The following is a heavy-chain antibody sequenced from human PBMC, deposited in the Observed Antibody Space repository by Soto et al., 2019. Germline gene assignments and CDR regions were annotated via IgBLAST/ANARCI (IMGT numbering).Heavy chain of an antibody. CDR3: ASPSRTLAARRYYYYYGMDV. D-gene: IGHD6-6*01. CDR1: GGTFSSYA. Sequence: GASVKVSCKASGGTFSSYAISWVRQAPGQGLEWMGGIIPIFGTANYAQKFQGRVTITADESTSTAYMELSSLRSEDTAVYYCASPSRTLAARRYYYYYGMDVWGQGTTVTVSS. CDR2: IIPIFGTA. V-gene: IGHV1-69*13. J-gene: IGHJ6*02.